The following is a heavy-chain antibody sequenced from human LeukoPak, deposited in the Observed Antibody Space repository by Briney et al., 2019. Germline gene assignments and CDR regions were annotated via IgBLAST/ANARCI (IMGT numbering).Heavy chain of an antibody. V-gene: IGHV3-7*04. J-gene: IGHJ4*02. Sequence: PGGSLRLSCTASGFTFSRYWMTWVRQAPGKGLEWVANIKEDGSAKYYVDSKKGRFTISRDNAKNSLYLQINSLRVEDTAVYYCARDSPGYGGYSYWGQGTLVTVSS. CDR1: GFTFSRYW. CDR2: IKEDGSAK. CDR3: ARDSPGYGGYSY. D-gene: IGHD5-12*01.